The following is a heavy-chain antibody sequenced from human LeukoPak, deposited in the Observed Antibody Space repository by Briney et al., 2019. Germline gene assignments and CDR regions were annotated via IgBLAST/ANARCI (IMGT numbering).Heavy chain of an antibody. CDR1: GFTFSSYW. CDR3: ARDQRYCSSSSCPWEPFDY. D-gene: IGHD2-2*01. V-gene: IGHV3-7*05. CDR2: IKQDGSEK. J-gene: IGHJ4*02. Sequence: GGSLRLSCAASGFTFSSYWMSWVRQAPGKGLEWVANIKQDGSEKYYVDSVKGRFTISRDNAKNTLYLQMNSLRAEDTAVYYCARDQRYCSSSSCPWEPFDYWGQGTLVTVSS.